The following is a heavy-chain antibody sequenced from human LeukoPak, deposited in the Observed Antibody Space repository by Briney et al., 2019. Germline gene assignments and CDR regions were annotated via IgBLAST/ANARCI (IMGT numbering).Heavy chain of an antibody. V-gene: IGHV3-23*01. Sequence: PGGSLRLSCDASGFTFSSCAMTWVRRAPGKGVEWVSTISGSGGAIYYADSVKGRFTISRDNSKNTVYLQMNSLRADDTAIYYCAKDRDSGSRQRTFDHWGQGTLVTVSS. CDR3: AKDRDSGSRQRTFDH. CDR1: GFTFSSCA. CDR2: ISGSGGAI. J-gene: IGHJ4*02. D-gene: IGHD3-10*01.